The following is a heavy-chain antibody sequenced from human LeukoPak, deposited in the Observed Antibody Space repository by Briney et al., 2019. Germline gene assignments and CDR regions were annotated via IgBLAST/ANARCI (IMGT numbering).Heavy chain of an antibody. CDR1: GGSISSGDYY. V-gene: IGHV4-30-4*01. D-gene: IGHD5-18*01. Sequence: TSSETLSLTCTVSGGSISSGDYYWSWIRQPPGKGLEWIGYIYYSGSTYYNPSLKSRVTISVDTSKNQFSLKLNSVTAADTAVYYCARFRQRGYSYGYHYFDYWGQGTLVTVSS. CDR3: ARFRQRGYSYGYHYFDY. CDR2: IYYSGST. J-gene: IGHJ4*02.